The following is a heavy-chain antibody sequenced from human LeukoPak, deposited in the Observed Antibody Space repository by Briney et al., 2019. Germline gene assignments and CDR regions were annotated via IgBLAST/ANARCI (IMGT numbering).Heavy chain of an antibody. CDR1: GASIDSYY. CDR3: ASLSIGPSPYFYYYMDV. D-gene: IGHD2-21*01. Sequence: SETLSLTCSVSGASIDSYYWGWIRQPPGKGLEWIGYIYTSGNTIYNPSLKSPVTISRDTSKNQSSLKMRSVTAADTAVYYCASLSIGPSPYFYYYMDVWGKGTSVTVSS. V-gene: IGHV4-4*09. J-gene: IGHJ6*03. CDR2: IYTSGNT.